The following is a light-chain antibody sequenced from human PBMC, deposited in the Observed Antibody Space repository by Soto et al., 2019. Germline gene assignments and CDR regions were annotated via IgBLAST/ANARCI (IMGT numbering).Light chain of an antibody. J-gene: IGKJ4*01. V-gene: IGKV3-15*01. CDR1: QSVSRN. CDR2: GAS. CDR3: QQYDNLPVT. Sequence: EIVMTQSPATLSVSPGERATLSCRASQSVSRNLAWYQQKPGQTPRLLTFGASTRATGISARFSGSGSGTEFTLTISSLQSEDFAVYYCQQYDNLPVTFGGGTKVDIK.